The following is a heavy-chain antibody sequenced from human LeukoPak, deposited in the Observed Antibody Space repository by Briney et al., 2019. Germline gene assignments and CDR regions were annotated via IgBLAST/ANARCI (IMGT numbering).Heavy chain of an antibody. CDR1: GFTFSSYA. J-gene: IGHJ4*02. CDR3: AKASWVSTADAVL. Sequence: PGGSLRLSCVASGFTFSSYAMSWVRETPARGLEWVSSLRGNGDAFYADSVKGRFILSRDESRNTVYLQLNKLRVEDTAIYYCAKASWVSTADAVLWGQGTVVTVSS. D-gene: IGHD3-16*01. V-gene: IGHV3-23*01. CDR2: LRGNGDA.